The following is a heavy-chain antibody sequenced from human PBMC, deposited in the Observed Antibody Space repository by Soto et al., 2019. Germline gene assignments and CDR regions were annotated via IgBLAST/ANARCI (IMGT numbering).Heavy chain of an antibody. Sequence: GGSLRLSCAASGFTFSSYEMNWVRQAPGKGLEWVSYISSSGSTIYYADSVKGRFTISRDNAKNSLYLQMNSLRAEDTAVYYCARDLIVVVPAAMGDYYYYGMDVWGQGTTVTVSS. V-gene: IGHV3-48*03. J-gene: IGHJ6*02. CDR1: GFTFSSYE. CDR3: ARDLIVVVPAAMGDYYYYGMDV. D-gene: IGHD2-2*01. CDR2: ISSSGSTI.